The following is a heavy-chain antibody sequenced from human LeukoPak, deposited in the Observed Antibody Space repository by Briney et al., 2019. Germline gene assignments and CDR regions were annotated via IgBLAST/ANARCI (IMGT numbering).Heavy chain of an antibody. Sequence: HSGGSLRLSCAASGFTFSSYGMHWVRQAPGKGLEWVAVIWYDGSNKYYADSVKGRFTISRGNSKNTLYLQMNSLRAEDTAVYYCARGPTTSAGIYFDYWGQGTLVTVSS. V-gene: IGHV3-33*01. CDR3: ARGPTTSAGIYFDY. CDR2: IWYDGSNK. CDR1: GFTFSSYG. J-gene: IGHJ4*02. D-gene: IGHD1-7*01.